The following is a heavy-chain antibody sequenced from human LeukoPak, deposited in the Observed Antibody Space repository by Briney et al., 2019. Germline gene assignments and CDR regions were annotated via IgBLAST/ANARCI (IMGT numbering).Heavy chain of an antibody. CDR1: GGTFSSYA. D-gene: IGHD1-14*01. CDR2: IIPIFGTA. Sequence: SVKVSCKASGGTFSSYAISWVRQAPGQGLEWMGRIIPIFGTANYAQKFQGRVTTTTDESTSTAYMELSSLRSEDTAVYYCARGATGGDAFDIWGQGTMVTVSS. CDR3: ARGATGGDAFDI. J-gene: IGHJ3*02. V-gene: IGHV1-69*05.